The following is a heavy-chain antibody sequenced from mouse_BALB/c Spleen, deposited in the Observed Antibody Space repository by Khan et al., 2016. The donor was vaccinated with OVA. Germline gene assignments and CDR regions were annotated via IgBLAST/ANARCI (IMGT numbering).Heavy chain of an antibody. CDR1: GYSITSDYA. CDR3: ARWFTY. J-gene: IGHJ3*01. CDR2: ISYSGST. V-gene: IGHV3-2*02. Sequence: EVQLQESGPGLVKPSQSLSLTCTVTGYSITSDYAWNWIRQFPGNKLKWMGYISYSGSTTYNPSLNSRISIIRDTSKNQFFLQLNSVTTEDTATYYCARWFTYWGQGTLVTVSA.